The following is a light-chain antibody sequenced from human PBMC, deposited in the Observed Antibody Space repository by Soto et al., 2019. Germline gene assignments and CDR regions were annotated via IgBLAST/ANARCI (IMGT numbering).Light chain of an antibody. CDR2: AAS. CDR3: QQYNNWWT. J-gene: IGKJ1*01. V-gene: IGKV3D-15*01. Sequence: RVMTLSPDTLSVSPGERATLSCRASETVRSNLAWYQQKPGQAPRLLIYAASTRATGIPARFIGNGSGTEFTLTISSLQSEDFAVYYCQQYNNWWTFGQGTKVDI. CDR1: ETVRSN.